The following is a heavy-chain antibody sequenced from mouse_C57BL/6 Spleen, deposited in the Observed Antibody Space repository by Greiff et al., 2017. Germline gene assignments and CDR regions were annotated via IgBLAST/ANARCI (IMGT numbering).Heavy chain of an antibody. CDR3: ARDYYSSSYFDY. CDR1: GFTFSSYA. V-gene: IGHV5-4*01. J-gene: IGHJ2*01. Sequence: EVKVVESGGGLVQPGGSLKLSCAASGFTFSSYAMSWVRQTPEQRLEWVATISDGGSYTYYPDNVKGRFTSSRDNAKNNLYLQMSHLKSEDTAMYYCARDYYSSSYFDYWGQGTTLTVSS. CDR2: ISDGGSYT. D-gene: IGHD1-1*01.